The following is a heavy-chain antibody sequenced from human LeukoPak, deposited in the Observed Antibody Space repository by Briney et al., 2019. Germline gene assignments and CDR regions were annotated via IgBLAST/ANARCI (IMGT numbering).Heavy chain of an antibody. D-gene: IGHD6-19*01. J-gene: IGHJ5*02. CDR3: ARYRGSGCFDP. CDR2: IKHDGSEK. Sequence: PGGSLRLSCAAAGFTFSNYWMTWVRQAPGKGLEWVANIKHDGSEKYYEDSLKGRFTISRDNAKSSLYLQMSSLRAEDTAVYYCARYRGSGCFDPWGQRTLVTVSS. V-gene: IGHV3-7*04. CDR1: GFTFSNYW.